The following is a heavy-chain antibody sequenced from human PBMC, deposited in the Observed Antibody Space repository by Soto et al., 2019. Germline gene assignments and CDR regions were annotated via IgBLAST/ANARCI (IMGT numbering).Heavy chain of an antibody. J-gene: IGHJ4*02. CDR2: ISWYGGST. Sequence: EVQLVESGGVVVQPGGSLRLSCAASGFTFDDYTMHWVRQAPGKGLEWVSLISWYGGSTYYADSVKGRFTISRDNSKNSLYLQMNSLRTEDTALYYCAKDMGVADQRVGFDYWGQGTLVTVSS. D-gene: IGHD3-10*01. V-gene: IGHV3-43*01. CDR3: AKDMGVADQRVGFDY. CDR1: GFTFDDYT.